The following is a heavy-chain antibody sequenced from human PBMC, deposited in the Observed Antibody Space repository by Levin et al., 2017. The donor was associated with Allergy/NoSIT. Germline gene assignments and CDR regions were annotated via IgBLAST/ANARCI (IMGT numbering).Heavy chain of an antibody. CDR1: GFTFGDYA. Sequence: PGGSLRLSCTASGFTFGDYAMSWFRQAPGKGLEWVGFIRSKAYGGTTEYAASVKGRFTISRDDSKSIAYLQMNSLKTEDTAVYYCTRGWIGGYNYYYYGMDVWGQGTTVTVSS. CDR2: IRSKAYGGTT. J-gene: IGHJ6*02. CDR3: TRGWIGGYNYYYYGMDV. V-gene: IGHV3-49*03. D-gene: IGHD3-16*01.